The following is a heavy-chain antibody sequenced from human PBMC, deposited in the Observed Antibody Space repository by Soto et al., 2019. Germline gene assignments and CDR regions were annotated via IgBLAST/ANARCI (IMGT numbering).Heavy chain of an antibody. D-gene: IGHD4-17*01. CDR3: AGGNDYAKIGY. Sequence: SETLSLTCTVSGDSISSRGYYCSWIRQFPGKGLEWIGYISYSESTDYNPSLKSRVTISADTSKNQFSLKLGSVTAADTAVYYCAGGNDYAKIGYWGQGAQVTVSS. CDR2: ISYSEST. J-gene: IGHJ4*02. CDR1: GDSISSRGYY. V-gene: IGHV4-31*03.